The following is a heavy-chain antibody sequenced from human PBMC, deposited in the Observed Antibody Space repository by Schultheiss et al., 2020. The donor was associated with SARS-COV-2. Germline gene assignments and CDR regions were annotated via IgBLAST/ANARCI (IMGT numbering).Heavy chain of an antibody. CDR1: GFSLSSSEVG. CDR3: ARTPAGYYYYGMDV. V-gene: IGHV2-5*02. J-gene: IGHJ6*02. CDR2: IYWDDDD. Sequence: SGPTLVKPTQTLTLTCTFSGFSLSSSEVGVAWIRQPPGKALEWLALIYWDDDDRYSPSLKSRLTITKDTSKNQVVLTMTNMDAMDTGTYYCARTPAGYYYYGMDVWGQGTTVTVSS.